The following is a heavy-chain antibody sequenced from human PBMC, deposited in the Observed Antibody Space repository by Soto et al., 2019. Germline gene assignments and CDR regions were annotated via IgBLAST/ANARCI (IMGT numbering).Heavy chain of an antibody. J-gene: IGHJ4*02. CDR1: GFTFNSHA. Sequence: QVQLVESGGGVVQPGRSLRLSCAASGFTFNSHALHWVRQAPGKGLEWVATVSSDGRSKFYPDSVKGRFTGSRDNSKNTLYLQINRLRGEDTAVYYCAKLRGVALEYFDHWGQGTLVTVSS. CDR2: VSSDGRSK. CDR3: AKLRGVALEYFDH. D-gene: IGHD1-1*01. V-gene: IGHV3-30*18.